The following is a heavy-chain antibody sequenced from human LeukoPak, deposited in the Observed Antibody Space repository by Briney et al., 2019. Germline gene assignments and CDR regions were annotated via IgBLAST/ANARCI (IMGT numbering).Heavy chain of an antibody. CDR1: GGSISSGSYY. CDR2: IYTSGST. J-gene: IGHJ3*02. CDR3: ARGHDVIRGGDAFDI. D-gene: IGHD2-21*01. Sequence: SETLSLTCTVSGGSISSGSYYWSWIRQPAGKGLEWIGRIYTSGSTNYNPSLKSRVTISVDTSKNQFSLKLSSVTAADTAVYYCARGHDVIRGGDAFDIWGQGTMVTVSS. V-gene: IGHV4-61*02.